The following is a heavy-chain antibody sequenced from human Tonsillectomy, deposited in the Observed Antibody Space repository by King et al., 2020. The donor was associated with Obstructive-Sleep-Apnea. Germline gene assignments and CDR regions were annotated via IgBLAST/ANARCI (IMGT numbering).Heavy chain of an antibody. J-gene: IGHJ4*02. V-gene: IGHV4-30-4*01. CDR1: GGSISSGDYY. D-gene: IGHD3-10*01. CDR3: ARSPDWFGELLGFDY. Sequence: QLQESGPGLVKPSQTLSLTCTVSGGSISSGDYYWSWIRQPPGKGLEWIGYIYYSGSTYYNPSLKSRVTISVDTSKNQFSLKRSSVTAADTAVYYCARSPDWFGELLGFDYWGQGTLVTVSS. CDR2: IYYSGST.